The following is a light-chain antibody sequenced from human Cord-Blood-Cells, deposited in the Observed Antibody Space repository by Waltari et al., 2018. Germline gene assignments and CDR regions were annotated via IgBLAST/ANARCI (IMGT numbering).Light chain of an antibody. Sequence: SVSGSPGQSITISCTGTSSDVGGYNYVSWYQQHPGKAPKLMIYDGSNRPSGVSNRFSGSKSGNTASLTISGLQAEDEADYYCSSYTSSSTVVFGGGTKLTVL. CDR1: SSDVGGYNY. V-gene: IGLV2-14*04. CDR2: DGS. CDR3: SSYTSSSTVV. J-gene: IGLJ2*01.